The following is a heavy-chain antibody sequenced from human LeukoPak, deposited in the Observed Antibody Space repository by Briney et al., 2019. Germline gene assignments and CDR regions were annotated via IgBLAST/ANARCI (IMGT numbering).Heavy chain of an antibody. D-gene: IGHD1-1*01. CDR1: GGSISSYY. CDR2: IYYSGST. CDR3: ARAGSVGYVPYNWFDP. Sequence: SETLSLTCTVSGGSISSYYWSWIRQPPGKGLEWIGYIYYSGSTNYNPSLKSRVTISVDMSKNQFSLKLSSVTAADTAVYYCARAGSVGYVPYNWFDPWGQGTLVTVSS. V-gene: IGHV4-59*01. J-gene: IGHJ5*02.